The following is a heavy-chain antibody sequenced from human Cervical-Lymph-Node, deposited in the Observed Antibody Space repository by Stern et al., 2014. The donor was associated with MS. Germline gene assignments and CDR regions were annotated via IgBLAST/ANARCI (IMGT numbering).Heavy chain of an antibody. Sequence: EAQLVESGGGLVQPGGSLRLSCAASGFTFSSYAMSWVRQAPGKGLEWVSAIRWSGGSTYYADSGKGRFTITRDNSKNTLYLQMNSLRAEDTAVYYCAKVVVGASTSDYWGQGTLVTVSS. V-gene: IGHV3-23*04. J-gene: IGHJ4*02. CDR3: AKVVVGASTSDY. D-gene: IGHD1-26*01. CDR1: GFTFSSYA. CDR2: IRWSGGST.